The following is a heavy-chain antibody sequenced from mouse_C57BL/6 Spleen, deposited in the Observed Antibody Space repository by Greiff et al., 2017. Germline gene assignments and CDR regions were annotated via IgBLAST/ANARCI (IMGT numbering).Heavy chain of an antibody. CDR2: IWSGGST. V-gene: IGHV2-2*01. J-gene: IGHJ2*01. CDR1: GFSLTSYG. D-gene: IGHD4-1*01. CDR3: VRNWGGTVFDY. Sequence: VKLMESGPGLVQPSQSLSITCTVSGFSLTSYGVHWVRQSPGKGLEWLGVIWSGGSTDYNAAFISRLSISKDNAKSQVFFKMNSLPADDTAIYYCVRNWGGTVFDYWGQGTTHTVSS.